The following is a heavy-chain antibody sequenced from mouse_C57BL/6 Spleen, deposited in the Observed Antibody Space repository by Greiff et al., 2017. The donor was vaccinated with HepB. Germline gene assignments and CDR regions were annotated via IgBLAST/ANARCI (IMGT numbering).Heavy chain of an antibody. V-gene: IGHV2-9-1*01. Sequence: QVQLKQSGPGLVAPSQSLSITCTVSGFSLTSYAISWVRQPPGKGLEWLGVIWTGGGTNYNSALKSRLSISKDNSKSQVFLKMNSLQTDDTARYYCARDYYGSSYWYFDVWGTGTTVTVSS. CDR1: GFSLTSYA. CDR3: ARDYYGSSYWYFDV. J-gene: IGHJ1*03. CDR2: IWTGGGT. D-gene: IGHD1-1*01.